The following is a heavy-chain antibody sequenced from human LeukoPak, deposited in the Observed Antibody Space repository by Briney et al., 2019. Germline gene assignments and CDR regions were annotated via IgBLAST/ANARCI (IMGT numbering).Heavy chain of an antibody. J-gene: IGHJ4*02. CDR1: GFTFSSYE. V-gene: IGHV3-48*03. CDR2: ISSSGSTI. Sequence: GGSLRLSCAASGFTFSSYEMNWVRQAPGKGLEWVSYISSSGSTIYYADSVKGRFTISRDNAKNSLYLQVNSLRAEDTAVYYCARENTAMVAYWGQGTLVTVSS. D-gene: IGHD5-18*01. CDR3: ARENTAMVAY.